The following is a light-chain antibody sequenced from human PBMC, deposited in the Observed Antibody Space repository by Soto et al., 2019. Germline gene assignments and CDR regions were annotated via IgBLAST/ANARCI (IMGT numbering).Light chain of an antibody. CDR2: TNN. CDR1: TSNIVNNF. J-gene: IGLJ2*01. CDR3: GTWDYSVTAFV. V-gene: IGLV1-51*01. Sequence: QSVLTQPPSVSAAPGEKVTISCSGRTSNIVNNFVSWYRQLPGAAPQLLIHTNNKRPSGVSDRFSGSTSGSSATLGITGLQTGDEAHYYCGTWDYSVTAFVFGGGTKLTVL.